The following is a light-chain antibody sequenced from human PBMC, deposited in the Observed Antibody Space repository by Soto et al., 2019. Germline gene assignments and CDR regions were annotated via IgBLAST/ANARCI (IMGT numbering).Light chain of an antibody. V-gene: IGKV3-11*01. CDR3: QQRSNWLPIT. J-gene: IGKJ5*01. CDR1: QSVSSY. CDR2: DAS. Sequence: IVMTQSPVTLSLSPGERATLSCRASQSVSSYLAWYQQKPGQTPRLLIYDASNRATGIPARFSGSGSGTDFTLTIDNLEPEDFAVYYCQQRSNWLPITFGQGTRLEI.